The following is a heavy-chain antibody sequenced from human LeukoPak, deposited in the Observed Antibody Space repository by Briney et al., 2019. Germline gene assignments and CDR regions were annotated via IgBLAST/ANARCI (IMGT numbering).Heavy chain of an antibody. CDR1: GXXFSSYA. Sequence: GGSLRLSCAASGXXFSSYAMSWVRQAPXXXXXXXXAISGXGGSTYYADSVKGRFTISRDNSKNTLYLQMNSLRAEDTAVYYCAKSFMSSGSGSTRDAFDIWGQGTMVTVSS. V-gene: IGHV3-23*01. D-gene: IGHD3-22*01. CDR3: AKSFMSSGSGSTRDAFDI. J-gene: IGHJ3*02. CDR2: ISGXGGST.